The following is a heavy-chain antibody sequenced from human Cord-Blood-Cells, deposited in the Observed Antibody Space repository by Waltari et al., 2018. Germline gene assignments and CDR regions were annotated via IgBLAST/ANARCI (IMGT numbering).Heavy chain of an antibody. Sequence: GYYWSWIRQPPGKGLEWIGEINHSGSTNYNPSIKSRVTISVDTSKNQFSLKLSSVTAADTAVYYCARRPTHYFTMGAFDYWGQGTLVTVSS. D-gene: IGHD3-3*01. CDR2: INHSGST. CDR1: GYY. J-gene: IGHJ4*02. CDR3: ARRPTHYFTMGAFDY. V-gene: IGHV4-34*01.